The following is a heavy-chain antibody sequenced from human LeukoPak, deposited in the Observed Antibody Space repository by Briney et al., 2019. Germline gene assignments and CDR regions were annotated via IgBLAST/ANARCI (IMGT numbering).Heavy chain of an antibody. CDR1: GGSISSYY. J-gene: IGHJ4*02. V-gene: IGHV4-59*08. D-gene: IGHD3-22*01. Sequence: SETLSLTCTVSGGSISSYYWSWIRQPLGKGLEWIGYIYYSGSTNYNPSLKSRVTISVDTSKNQFSLKLSSVTAADTAVYYCARLKYYYDSSGYSPFFDYWGQGTLVTVSS. CDR3: ARLKYYYDSSGYSPFFDY. CDR2: IYYSGST.